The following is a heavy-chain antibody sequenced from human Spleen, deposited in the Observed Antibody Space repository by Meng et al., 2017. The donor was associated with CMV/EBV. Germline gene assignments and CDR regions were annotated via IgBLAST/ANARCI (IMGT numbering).Heavy chain of an antibody. Sequence: GSLRLSCTVSDYSISNGYYWGWIRQPPGKGLEWIGNAFHSGNTYYNPSLRSRVTISVDTSKNQFSLRMSSVTAADTAVYYCARGLVGDIVLMVYSIPYFDYWGQGTLVTVSS. D-gene: IGHD2-8*01. CDR1: DYSISNGYY. J-gene: IGHJ4*02. V-gene: IGHV4-38-2*02. CDR2: AFHSGNT. CDR3: ARGLVGDIVLMVYSIPYFDY.